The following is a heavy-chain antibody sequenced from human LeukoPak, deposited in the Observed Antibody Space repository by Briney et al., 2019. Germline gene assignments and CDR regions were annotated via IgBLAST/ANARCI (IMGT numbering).Heavy chain of an antibody. Sequence: ASVKVSCKASGYTFTSYYMHWVRQAPGQGLEWMGIINPSGGSTSYAQKFQGRVTMTRDTSTSTVYMELSSLRSEDTAVYYCARDRLTGDLRNYYYYMDVWGKGTTVTVSS. CDR1: GYTFTSYY. J-gene: IGHJ6*03. CDR2: INPSGGST. V-gene: IGHV1-46*01. CDR3: ARDRLTGDLRNYYYYMDV. D-gene: IGHD7-27*01.